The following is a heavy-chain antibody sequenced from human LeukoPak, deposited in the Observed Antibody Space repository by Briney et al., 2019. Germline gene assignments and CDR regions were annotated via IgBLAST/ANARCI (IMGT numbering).Heavy chain of an antibody. Sequence: SETLSLTCTVSGGSISSYYWSWIRQPPGKGLEWIGYIYYSGSTNYNPSLKSRVTISVDTSKNQFSLKLSSVTAADTAVYYCARGYYYDSGSSPWDYWGQGTLVTDSS. J-gene: IGHJ4*02. V-gene: IGHV4-59*01. D-gene: IGHD3-10*01. CDR2: IYYSGST. CDR1: GGSISSYY. CDR3: ARGYYYDSGSSPWDY.